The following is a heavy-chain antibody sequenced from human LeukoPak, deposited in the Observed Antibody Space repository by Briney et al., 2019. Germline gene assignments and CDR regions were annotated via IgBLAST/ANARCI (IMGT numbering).Heavy chain of an antibody. CDR2: IYYSGST. J-gene: IGHJ4*02. V-gene: IGHV4-39*01. CDR1: GGSISSGSYY. Sequence: SETLSLTCTVSGGSISSGSYYWGWIRQPPGKGPEWIGGIYYSGSTYYNPSLKSRVTISVDTSKNQFSLKLISVTAADTAVYYCARRGASSSEEYWGQGTLVTVSS. D-gene: IGHD6-6*01. CDR3: ARRGASSSEEY.